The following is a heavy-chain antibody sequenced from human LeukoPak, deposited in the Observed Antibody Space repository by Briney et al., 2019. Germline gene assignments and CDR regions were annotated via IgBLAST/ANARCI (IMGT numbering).Heavy chain of an antibody. CDR1: GFTFSGST. J-gene: IGHJ1*01. Sequence: PGGSLRLSCAASGFTFSGSTMHWVRQASGKGLEWVGRIRSKANTYATAYAASVRGRFTISRDDSKNTTYLQMNSLKTEDTAVYYCTTYSLPGYSGSSLGTGYFQHWGQGTLVTVSS. CDR2: IRSKANTYAT. CDR3: TTYSLPGYSGSSLGTGYFQH. V-gene: IGHV3-73*01. D-gene: IGHD6-13*01.